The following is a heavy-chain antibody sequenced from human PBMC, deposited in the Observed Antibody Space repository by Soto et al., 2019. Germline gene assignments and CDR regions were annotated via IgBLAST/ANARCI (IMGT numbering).Heavy chain of an antibody. D-gene: IGHD2-2*01. V-gene: IGHV1-69*04. CDR2: IIPMFGIA. CDR1: GGNRYT. CDR3: ARDSGRSDVVPAAISAMDV. Sequence: SVEVCCKGSGGNRYTITWVRQAPGQGLEWMGRIIPMFGIATYAQNFQGRVTISADKSTSTAYMELSSLRSEDTAVYYCARDSGRSDVVPAAISAMDVWGQGTTVTVSS. J-gene: IGHJ6*02.